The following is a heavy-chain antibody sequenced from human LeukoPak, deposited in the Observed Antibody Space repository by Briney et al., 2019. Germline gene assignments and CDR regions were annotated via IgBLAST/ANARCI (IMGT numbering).Heavy chain of an antibody. Sequence: PSETLSLTCTVSGGSISSSSYYWGWIRQPPGKGLEWIGSIYHSGSTYYNPSLKSRVTISVDTSKNQFSLKLSSVTAADTAVYYCASGAYDILTGYYSEFDYWGQGTLVTVSS. CDR1: GGSISSSSYY. V-gene: IGHV4-39*07. J-gene: IGHJ4*02. CDR3: ASGAYDILTGYYSEFDY. D-gene: IGHD3-9*01. CDR2: IYHSGST.